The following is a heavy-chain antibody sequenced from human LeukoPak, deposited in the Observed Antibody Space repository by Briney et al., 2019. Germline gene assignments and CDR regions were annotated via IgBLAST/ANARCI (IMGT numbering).Heavy chain of an antibody. Sequence: PGGSLRLSCAASGFTFSSYGMHWVRQAPGKGLEWVAVISYDGSNKYYADSVKGRFTISRDNSKNTLYLQMNSLRAEDTAVYYCAREHDYGDKRLAPWYFDLWGRGTLVTVSS. J-gene: IGHJ2*01. CDR1: GFTFSSYG. CDR2: ISYDGSNK. V-gene: IGHV3-30*03. D-gene: IGHD4-17*01. CDR3: AREHDYGDKRLAPWYFDL.